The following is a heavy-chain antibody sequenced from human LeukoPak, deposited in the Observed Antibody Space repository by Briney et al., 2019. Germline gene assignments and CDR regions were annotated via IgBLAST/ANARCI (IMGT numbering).Heavy chain of an antibody. CDR2: ISVYNGNT. D-gene: IGHD6-13*01. V-gene: IGHV1-18*01. J-gene: IGHJ3*02. CDR1: GYTFTSYG. Sequence: ASVKVSCKASGYTFTSYGISWVRQAPGQGLEYMGWISVYNGNTNYAQKLQGRVTMTTDTSTSTAYMELRRLRSDDTAVYYCARDSPGYSSSWGAFDIWGQGTMVTVSS. CDR3: ARDSPGYSSSWGAFDI.